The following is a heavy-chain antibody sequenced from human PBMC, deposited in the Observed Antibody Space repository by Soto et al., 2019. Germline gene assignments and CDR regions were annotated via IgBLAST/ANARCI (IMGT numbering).Heavy chain of an antibody. CDR1: GASISSGSYF. CDR3: ARVDTSMVNYFDH. D-gene: IGHD5-18*01. Sequence: QVQLQESGPGLVKPSQTLSVTCTVSGASISSGSYFWSWIRQHPGKGLEWIGYTHYSGSTFYNPSLKSPLTISADTSKNQVSLTLKSVTAADTAVYFCARVDTSMVNYFDHWGQGILVAVSS. V-gene: IGHV4-31*01. CDR2: THYSGST. J-gene: IGHJ4*02.